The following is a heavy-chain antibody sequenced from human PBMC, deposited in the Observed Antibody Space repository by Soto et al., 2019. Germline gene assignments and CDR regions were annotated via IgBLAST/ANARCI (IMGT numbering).Heavy chain of an antibody. CDR3: ASNKEWLRSLAQ. CDR2: IYPGDSDT. V-gene: IGHV5-51*01. Sequence: GESLKISCKGSRYSFTSYWIGWVRQMPGKDLKWMGIIYPGDSDTRYSPSFQGQVTISADKSISTAYLQWSSLKTSDTAMYYWASNKEWLRSLAQWGQGTLVTVS. CDR1: RYSFTSYW. J-gene: IGHJ4*02. D-gene: IGHD5-12*01.